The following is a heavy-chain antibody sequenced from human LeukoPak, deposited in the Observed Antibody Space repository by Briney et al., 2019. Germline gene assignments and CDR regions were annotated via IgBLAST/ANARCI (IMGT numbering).Heavy chain of an antibody. D-gene: IGHD3-16*01. J-gene: IGHJ3*02. CDR3: VRGGSENRLGVAFDI. CDR2: IYTRGST. CDR1: GASISTYY. V-gene: IGHV4-4*07. Sequence: PSETLSLTCTVSGASISTYYWSWVRQPAGKGLEWIGRIYTRGSTNYNPSLKSRVTMSVDTSKNQFSLRLNSLTAADTAVYYCVRGGSENRLGVAFDIWGQGTMVTVSS.